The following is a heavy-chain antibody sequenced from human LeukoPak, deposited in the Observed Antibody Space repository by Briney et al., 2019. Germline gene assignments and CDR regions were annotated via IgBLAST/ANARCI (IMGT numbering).Heavy chain of an antibody. V-gene: IGHV4-59*01. Sequence: SETLSLTCTVSGGSIRYYYWSWIRQSPGKGLEWIGYIYYNGTTNYNPSLKSRVTISVDMSKSQFSLKMSSVTAADTAVYYCARKGGLFDYWGQGRLVTVSS. CDR2: IYYNGTT. CDR3: ARKGGLFDY. CDR1: GGSIRYYY. J-gene: IGHJ4*02. D-gene: IGHD2-15*01.